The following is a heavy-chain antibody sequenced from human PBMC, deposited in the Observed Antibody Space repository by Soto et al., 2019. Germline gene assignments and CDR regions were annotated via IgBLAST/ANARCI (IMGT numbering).Heavy chain of an antibody. CDR3: ARTTVARSGYFFDS. V-gene: IGHV2-70*01. Sequence: SGPTLVNPTQTLTLTCTFSGFSLRSTGMCVSWIRQPPGKALEWLALIDGDDDKYYSTSLETRLTISKDTSKNQVVLTMTNMDPVDTATYYCARTTVARSGYFFDSWGQGTLVTVSS. CDR1: GFSLRSTGMC. J-gene: IGHJ4*02. CDR2: IDGDDDK. D-gene: IGHD3-3*01.